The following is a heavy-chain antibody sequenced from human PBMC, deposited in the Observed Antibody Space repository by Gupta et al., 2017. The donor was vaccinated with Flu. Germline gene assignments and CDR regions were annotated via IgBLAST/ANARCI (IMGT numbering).Heavy chain of an antibody. V-gene: IGHV4-39*01. CDR1: YY. Sequence: YYWGWIRHPPGRRLGCIVSIYYTGATSSHPVLKSRVTMSVDTSKNQFSLRLSSVTAPDTAVYFCARLGDTSCGEPHPFASWGQGTLVTVSS. CDR2: IYYTGAT. CDR3: ARLGDTSCGEPHPFAS. D-gene: IGHD2-2*01. J-gene: IGHJ4*02.